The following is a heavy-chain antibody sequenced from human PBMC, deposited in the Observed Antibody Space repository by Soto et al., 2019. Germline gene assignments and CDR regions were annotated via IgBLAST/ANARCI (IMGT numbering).Heavy chain of an antibody. J-gene: IGHJ3*02. D-gene: IGHD5-12*01. V-gene: IGHV4-4*02. Sequence: SETLSLTCAVSGGSISSSNWWSWVRQPPGKGLEWIGEIYHSGSTNYDPYLKSRVTISVDKSKNQFSLKLSSLTAADTAVYYCAGASTWHPGAFDIWGQGTTVT. CDR3: AGASTWHPGAFDI. CDR1: GGSISSSNW. CDR2: IYHSGST.